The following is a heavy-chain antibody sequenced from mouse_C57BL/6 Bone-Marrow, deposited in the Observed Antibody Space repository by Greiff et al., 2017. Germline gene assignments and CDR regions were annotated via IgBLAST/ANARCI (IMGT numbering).Heavy chain of an antibody. CDR1: GYTFTSYG. CDR3: ARREGWLLDY. Sequence: QVQLQQSGAELAMPGASVKLSCKASGYTFTSYGISWVKQRTGQGLEWIGEIYPRSGNTYYNEKFKGKATLTADKSSSTAYMELRSLTSEDSAVYFCARREGWLLDYWGQGTTLTVSS. CDR2: IYPRSGNT. J-gene: IGHJ2*01. D-gene: IGHD2-3*01. V-gene: IGHV1-81*01.